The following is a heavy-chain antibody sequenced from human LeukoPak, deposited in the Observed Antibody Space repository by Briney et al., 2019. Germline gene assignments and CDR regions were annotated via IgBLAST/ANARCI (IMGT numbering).Heavy chain of an antibody. Sequence: GASVKVSCKASGYTFTGYYMHWVRQAPGQGLEWMGWINPNSGGTNYAQKFRGRVTMTRDTSISTAYMELSRLRSDDTAVYYCARDSYDFWSGHHFDYWGQGTLVTVSS. V-gene: IGHV1-2*02. CDR3: ARDSYDFWSGHHFDY. D-gene: IGHD3-3*01. J-gene: IGHJ4*02. CDR1: GYTFTGYY. CDR2: INPNSGGT.